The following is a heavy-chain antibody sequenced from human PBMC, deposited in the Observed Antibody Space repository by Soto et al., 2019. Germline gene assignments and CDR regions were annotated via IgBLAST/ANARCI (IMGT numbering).Heavy chain of an antibody. CDR3: ARVREEVVVAATPYYYYGMDV. D-gene: IGHD2-15*01. CDR2: ISSSSSYT. Sequence: QVQLVESGGGLVQPGGSLRLSCAASGFTFSDYYMSWIRQAPGKGLEWVSYISSSSSYTNYADSVKGRFTISRDNAKTSLYLQMNSLRAEDTAVYYCARVREEVVVAATPYYYYGMDVWGQGTTVTVSS. J-gene: IGHJ6*02. V-gene: IGHV3-11*06. CDR1: GFTFSDYY.